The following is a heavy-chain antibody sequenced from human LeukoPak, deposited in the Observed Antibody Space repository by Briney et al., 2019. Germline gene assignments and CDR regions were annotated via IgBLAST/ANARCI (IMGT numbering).Heavy chain of an antibody. CDR3: ARDGYDSSGYYPDY. D-gene: IGHD3-22*01. CDR1: GFTFSSYW. CDR2: IKQDGSEK. V-gene: IGHV3-7*01. J-gene: IGHJ4*02. Sequence: PGGSLRLSCAAAGFTFSSYWMSWVRQAPGEGLEWVANIKQDGSEKYYVDSVKGRFTISRDNAKNSLYLQMNSLRAEDTAVHYCARDGYDSSGYYPDYWGQGTLVTVSS.